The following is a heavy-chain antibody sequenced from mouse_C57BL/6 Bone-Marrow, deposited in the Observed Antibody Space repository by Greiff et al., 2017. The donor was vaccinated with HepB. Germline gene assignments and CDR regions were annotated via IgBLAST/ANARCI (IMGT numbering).Heavy chain of an antibody. Sequence: EVHLVESGGGLVQSGRSLRLSCATSGFTFSDFYMEWVRQAPGKGLEWIAASRNKANDYTTEYSASVKGRFIVSRDTSQSILYLQMNALRAEDTAIYYCAREGIVYDYDSAWFAYWGQGTLVTVSA. CDR3: AREGIVYDYDSAWFAY. D-gene: IGHD2-4*01. CDR1: GFTFSDFY. V-gene: IGHV7-1*01. CDR2: SRNKANDYTT. J-gene: IGHJ3*01.